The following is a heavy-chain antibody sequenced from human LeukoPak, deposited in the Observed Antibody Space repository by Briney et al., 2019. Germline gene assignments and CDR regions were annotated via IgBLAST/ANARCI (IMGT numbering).Heavy chain of an antibody. CDR1: GGTFSSYA. Sequence: SVEVSCKASGGTFSSYAISWVRQAPGQGLEWMGGVIPIFGTANYAQKFQGRVTITTDESTSTAYMELSSLRSEDTAVYYCAHGSYGPGSFDYWGQGTLVTVSS. D-gene: IGHD5-18*01. CDR2: VIPIFGTA. CDR3: AHGSYGPGSFDY. V-gene: IGHV1-69*05. J-gene: IGHJ4*02.